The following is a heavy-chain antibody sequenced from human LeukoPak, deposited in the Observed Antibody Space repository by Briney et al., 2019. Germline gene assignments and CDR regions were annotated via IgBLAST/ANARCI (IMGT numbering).Heavy chain of an antibody. CDR2: IYYSGST. CDR1: GGSISSYY. Sequence: SETLSLTCTVSGGSISSYYWSWIRQPPGKGLEWIGYIYYSGSTNYNPSLKSRVTISVDTSKNQFSLKLSSVAAADTAVYYCARFMSGCSGGSCYSVGDYWGQGTLVTVSS. D-gene: IGHD2-15*01. J-gene: IGHJ4*02. CDR3: ARFMSGCSGGSCYSVGDY. V-gene: IGHV4-59*08.